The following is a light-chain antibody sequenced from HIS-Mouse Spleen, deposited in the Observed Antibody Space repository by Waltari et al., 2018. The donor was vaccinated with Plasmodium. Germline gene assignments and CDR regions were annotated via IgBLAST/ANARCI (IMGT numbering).Light chain of an antibody. CDR2: DNN. V-gene: IGLV1-51*01. CDR1: SPNIGHNY. CDR3: GTWDSSLSAGVV. Sequence: QSVLTQPPSVSAAPGQKVTISCSGSSPNIGHNYVSWYQQLPGTAPKLLIFDNNKRPPGIPDRFSGSKSGTSATLGITGLQTGDEADYYCGTWDSSLSAGVVFGGGTKLTVL. J-gene: IGLJ2*01.